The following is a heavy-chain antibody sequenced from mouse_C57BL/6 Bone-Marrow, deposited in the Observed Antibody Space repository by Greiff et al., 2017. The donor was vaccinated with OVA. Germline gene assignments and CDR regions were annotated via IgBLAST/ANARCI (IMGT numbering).Heavy chain of an antibody. Sequence: DVKLVESGGDLVKPGGSLKLSCAASGFTFSSYGMSWVRQTPDKSLEWVATISSGGSYTYYPDSVKGRFTISRDNAKNTLYLQMSSLKSEDTAMYYCARDYYGAYWGQGTLVTVSA. CDR2: ISSGGSYT. J-gene: IGHJ3*01. CDR3: ARDYYGAY. V-gene: IGHV5-6*02. CDR1: GFTFSSYG. D-gene: IGHD1-1*01.